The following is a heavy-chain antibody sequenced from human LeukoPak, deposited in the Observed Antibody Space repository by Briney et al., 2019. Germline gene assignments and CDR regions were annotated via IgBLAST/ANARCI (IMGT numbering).Heavy chain of an antibody. D-gene: IGHD1-14*01. CDR2: INPSGGST. Sequence: ASVKVSCKASGYTFTSYYMHWVRQAPGQGLEWMGIINPSGGSTIYAQKFQGRVTMTEDTSTDTAYMELSSLRSEDTAVYYCATIPDLYGMDVWGQGTTVTVSS. V-gene: IGHV1-46*01. CDR1: GYTFTSYY. J-gene: IGHJ6*02. CDR3: ATIPDLYGMDV.